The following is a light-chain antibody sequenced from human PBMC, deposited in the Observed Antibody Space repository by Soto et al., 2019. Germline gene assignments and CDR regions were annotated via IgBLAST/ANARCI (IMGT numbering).Light chain of an antibody. CDR3: QQAASFPIT. Sequence: DIQMTQSPSSLSASVGDRVTITCLASQSISSYLNWYQQKPGKAPKLLIYTGSSLQSGVPSRFSGSGSGTDFTLTINSLQPEDFATYYCQQAASFPITFGQGTRLEIK. CDR1: QSISSY. V-gene: IGKV1-39*01. J-gene: IGKJ5*01. CDR2: TGS.